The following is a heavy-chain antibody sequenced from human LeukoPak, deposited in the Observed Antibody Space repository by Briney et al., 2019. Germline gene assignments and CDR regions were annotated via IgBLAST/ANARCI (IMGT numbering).Heavy chain of an antibody. CDR1: GGSINSSSYY. CDR2: IYYSGST. J-gene: IGHJ4*02. D-gene: IGHD3-22*01. CDR3: ARDSGWGYYYDSSGYYY. Sequence: SETLSLTCTVSGGSINSSSYYWGWIRQPPGKGLEWIGRIYYSGSTYYNPSLKSRVTISVDTSKNQFSLKLSSVTAADTAVYYCARDSGWGYYYDSSGYYYWGQGTLVTVSS. V-gene: IGHV4-39*07.